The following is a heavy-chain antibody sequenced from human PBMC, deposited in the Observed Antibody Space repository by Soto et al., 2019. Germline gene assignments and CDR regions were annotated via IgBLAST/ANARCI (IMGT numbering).Heavy chain of an antibody. CDR3: ARRLELRRFDP. D-gene: IGHD1-7*01. CDR1: GGSFSGYY. CDR2: INHSGST. J-gene: IGHJ5*02. Sequence: SETLSLTCAVYGGSFSGYYWSWIRQPPGKGLEWIGEINHSGSTNYNPSLKSRVTISVDTSKNQFSLKLSSVTAADTAVYYCARRLELRRFDPWGQGTLVTVSS. V-gene: IGHV4-34*01.